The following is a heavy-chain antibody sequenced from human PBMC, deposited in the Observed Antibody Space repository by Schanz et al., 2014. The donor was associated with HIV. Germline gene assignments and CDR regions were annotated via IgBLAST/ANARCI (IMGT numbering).Heavy chain of an antibody. CDR3: TRDAFYYDSPFDF. Sequence: DVQLVESGGGVVRPGGSLRLSCAASGFTFRQYGMSWVRQAPGKGLDRVSTISGSGDNTFYADSVKGRFTISRDNTKNSLYLEMDSLRAEDTAMYYCTRDAFYYDSPFDFWGQGTMVTVSS. CDR1: GFTFRQYG. V-gene: IGHV3-23*04. J-gene: IGHJ3*01. CDR2: ISGSGDNT. D-gene: IGHD3-22*01.